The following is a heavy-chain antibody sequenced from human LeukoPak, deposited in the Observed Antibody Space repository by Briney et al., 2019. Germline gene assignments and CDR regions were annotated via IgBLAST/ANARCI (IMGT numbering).Heavy chain of an antibody. J-gene: IGHJ4*02. CDR2: INGDGSGT. CDR3: ARSVVGVIVVVPAAIDY. D-gene: IGHD2-2*01. V-gene: IGHV3-74*01. Sequence: GGSLRLSCAASGFTFSSYWMHWVRQVPGKGLVWVSRINGDGSGTSYADSVKGRFTISRDNAKNSLYLQMNSLRAEDTAVYYCARSVVGVIVVVPAAIDYWGQGTLVTVSS. CDR1: GFTFSSYW.